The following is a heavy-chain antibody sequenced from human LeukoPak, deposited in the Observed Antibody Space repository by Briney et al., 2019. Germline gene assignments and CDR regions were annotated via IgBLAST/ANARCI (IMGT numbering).Heavy chain of an antibody. Sequence: GGSLRLSCVASGFSFSSYAMSWVRQAPGKGLEWVSYISSSGSTIYYADSVKGRFTISRDNAKNSLYLQMNSLRAEDTAVYYCARLAYCGGDCYSGDFDYWGQGTLVTVSS. V-gene: IGHV3-48*04. CDR3: ARLAYCGGDCYSGDFDY. CDR2: ISSSGSTI. D-gene: IGHD2-21*02. J-gene: IGHJ4*02. CDR1: GFSFSSYA.